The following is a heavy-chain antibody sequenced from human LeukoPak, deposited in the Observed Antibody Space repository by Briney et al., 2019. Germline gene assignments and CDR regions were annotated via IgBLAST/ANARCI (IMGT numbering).Heavy chain of an antibody. CDR1: GFTVSSNY. Sequence: GGSLRLSCAASGFTVSSNYMSWVRQAPGKGLEWVSVIYSGGSTYYADSVKGRFTISRDNSKNTLYLQMNSLRAEDTAVYYCASITGTTLSDAFDIWGQGTMVTVSS. J-gene: IGHJ3*02. D-gene: IGHD1-7*01. CDR2: IYSGGST. CDR3: ASITGTTLSDAFDI. V-gene: IGHV3-53*01.